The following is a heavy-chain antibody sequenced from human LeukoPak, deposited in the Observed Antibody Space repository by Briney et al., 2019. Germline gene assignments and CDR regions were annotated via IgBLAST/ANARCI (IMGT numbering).Heavy chain of an antibody. V-gene: IGHV4-61*02. J-gene: IGHJ4*02. Sequence: SETLSLTCTVSGGSISTGSYYWSWIRQPAGKELEWIGRIYISGSTNYNPSLKSRVTMSVDTSKNQFSLNLSSVTAADTAVYYCARGETRGAYYPQYFDYWGQGTLVTVSS. CDR2: IYISGST. CDR3: ARGETRGAYYPQYFDY. CDR1: GGSISTGSYY. D-gene: IGHD3-22*01.